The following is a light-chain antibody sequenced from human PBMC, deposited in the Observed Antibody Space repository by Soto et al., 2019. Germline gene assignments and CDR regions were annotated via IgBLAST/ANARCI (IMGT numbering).Light chain of an antibody. V-gene: IGKV3-11*01. J-gene: IGKJ1*01. Sequence: EIVLTQSPATLSLSPGERATFSCRASQSVSSYLAWYQQKPGQAPRLLIYDASNRATGIPARFSGSGSGTDFTLTISSLEPEDFAVYYCQQRLTFGQGTKV. CDR2: DAS. CDR1: QSVSSY. CDR3: QQRLT.